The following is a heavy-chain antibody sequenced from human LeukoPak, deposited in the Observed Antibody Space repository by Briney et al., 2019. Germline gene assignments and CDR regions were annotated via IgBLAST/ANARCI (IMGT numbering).Heavy chain of an antibody. Sequence: GGSLRLSCAASRFTFNIFGMHWVRQAPGKGLEWVAVISSDGSNKYYADSVRGRFTISRDNSKDILYLQMSSLTIEDTAVYYCRAATRYLDYYYDYWGQGTLVTVSS. CDR2: ISSDGSNK. V-gene: IGHV3-30*03. D-gene: IGHD3-22*01. CDR1: RFTFNIFG. CDR3: RAATRYLDYYYDY. J-gene: IGHJ4*02.